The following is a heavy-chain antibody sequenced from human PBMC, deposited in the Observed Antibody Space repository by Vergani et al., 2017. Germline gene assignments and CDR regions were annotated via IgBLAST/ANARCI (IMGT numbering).Heavy chain of an antibody. CDR2: TWYERNNN. D-gene: IGHD5-24*01. J-gene: IGHJ4*02. Sequence: QVQLVESGGGVVQPGGSLRLSCAASGFTFTNYGMHWVREAPGRGLEWVSMTWYERNNNYYADAVKGRFTISKDISKNTLYLQMNSLRGDDTAVYYCARETRDTPSSLDYWGQGTLVTVSS. CDR3: ARETRDTPSSLDY. V-gene: IGHV3-33*01. CDR1: GFTFTNYG.